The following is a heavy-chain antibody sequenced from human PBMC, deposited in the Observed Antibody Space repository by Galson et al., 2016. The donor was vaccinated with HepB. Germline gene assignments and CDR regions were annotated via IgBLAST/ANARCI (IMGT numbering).Heavy chain of an antibody. J-gene: IGHJ6*04. CDR1: GLTFSRCD. CDR2: IGTAGDT. CDR3: ARGKFDCSGGTCHYYGMDV. Sequence: GLTFSRCDMHWVRQATGKGLEWVSAIGTAGDTYYPGSVRGRFTISRENSKNSLYLQMNSLTAGDMAVYYCARGKFDCSGGTCHYYGMDVWGKGTTVTVSS. D-gene: IGHD2-15*01. V-gene: IGHV3-13*01.